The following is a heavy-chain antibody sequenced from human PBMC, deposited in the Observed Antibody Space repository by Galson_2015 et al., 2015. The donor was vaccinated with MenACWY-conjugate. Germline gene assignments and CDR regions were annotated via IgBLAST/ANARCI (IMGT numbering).Heavy chain of an antibody. J-gene: IGHJ4*02. D-gene: IGHD1-26*01. CDR3: AKTRGASFYFDS. V-gene: IGHV3-74*01. CDR1: RFIFNTYW. CDR2: INPGGSST. Sequence: SLRLSCAASRFIFNTYWMHWVRQAPGKGLVWVSRINPGGSSTTYADSVKDRFTISRDNAKNTLYLQMNSHRPEDTAVFYCAKTRGASFYFDSWGQGTLVTVSS.